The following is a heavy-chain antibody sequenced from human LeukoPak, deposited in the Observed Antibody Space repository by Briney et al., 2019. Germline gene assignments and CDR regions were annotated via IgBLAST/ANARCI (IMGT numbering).Heavy chain of an antibody. V-gene: IGHV4-39*01. CDR1: GASISSRPYY. CDR2: ISNSGST. Sequence: PWETLSLTCTVSGASISSRPYYWGWIRQPPGKGLEWIGSISNSGSTYYSPSLKSRVTISVDTSKNQFSLKLSSVTAADTAVYYCARNPGDYGSWYFDLWGRGTLVTVSP. J-gene: IGHJ2*01. D-gene: IGHD4-17*01. CDR3: ARNPGDYGSWYFDL.